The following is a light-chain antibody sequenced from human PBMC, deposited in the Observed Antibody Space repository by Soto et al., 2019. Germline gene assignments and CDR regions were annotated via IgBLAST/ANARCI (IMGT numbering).Light chain of an antibody. CDR3: QQYNSYSGT. CDR1: QSISSW. V-gene: IGKV1-5*01. J-gene: IGKJ3*01. CDR2: DAS. Sequence: DIQITQSPSTLSASVGDRGTLSCRASQSISSWLAWYQQKPGKAPKLLIFDASSLASGVPSRFRGSGSGTDCTLTISSLQPDDFSTYYCQQYNSYSGTFGPGTKVDIK.